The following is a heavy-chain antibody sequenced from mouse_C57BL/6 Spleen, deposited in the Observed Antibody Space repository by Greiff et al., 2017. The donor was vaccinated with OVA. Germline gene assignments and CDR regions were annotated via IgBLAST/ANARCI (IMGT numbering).Heavy chain of an antibody. J-gene: IGHJ1*03. CDR2: INPNHGGT. CDR1: GYTFTDYN. CDR3: AKEGAITTVVATNWYFDV. V-gene: IGHV1-18*01. D-gene: IGHD1-1*01. Sequence: VQLQQSGPELVKPGASVKIPCKASGYTFTDYNMDWVKQSHGKSLEWIGDINPNHGGTIYNQKFKGKATLTVDKSSSTAYMELRSLTSEDTAVYYCAKEGAITTVVATNWYFDVWGTGTTVTVSS.